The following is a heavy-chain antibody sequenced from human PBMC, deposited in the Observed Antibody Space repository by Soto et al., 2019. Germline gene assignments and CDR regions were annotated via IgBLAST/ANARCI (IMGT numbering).Heavy chain of an antibody. V-gene: IGHV3-48*02. CDR1: GFTFSSYC. D-gene: IGHD6-19*01. Sequence: GGSLSLSCAASGFTFSSYCMNWVRQAPGKGLEWVSYISSSSSTIYYADSVKGRFTTSRDNAKNSLYLQMNSLRDEDTAVYYCARDAALLYSSGWYEVSWFDPWGQGTLVTVSS. CDR2: ISSSSSTI. CDR3: ARDAALLYSSGWYEVSWFDP. J-gene: IGHJ5*02.